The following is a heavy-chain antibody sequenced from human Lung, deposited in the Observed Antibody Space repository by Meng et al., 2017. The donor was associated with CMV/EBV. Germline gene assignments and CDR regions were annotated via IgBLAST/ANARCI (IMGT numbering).Heavy chain of an antibody. V-gene: IGHV3-30*04. CDR1: GFTFSSYA. CDR2: ISYDGSNK. D-gene: IGHD2-2*01. J-gene: IGHJ3*02. CDR3: ARLGVVVPAAQTPAFDI. Sequence: SXKISXAASGFTFSSYAMHWVRQAPGKGLEWVAVISYDGSNKYYADSVKGRFTISRDNSKNTLYLQMNSLRAEDTAVYYCARLGVVVPAAQTPAFDIWGQGTXVTVSS.